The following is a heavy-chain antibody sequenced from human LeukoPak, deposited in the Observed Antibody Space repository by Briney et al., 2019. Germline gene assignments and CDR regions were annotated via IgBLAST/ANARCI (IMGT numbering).Heavy chain of an antibody. D-gene: IGHD6-13*01. V-gene: IGHV3-48*03. Sequence: PGGSLRLSCVASGFTSSNYEMNWVRQTPGKGLEWVSYISDHGKSRNYVDSVKGRFTISRDNAKNSLYLQMNNLRVEDTAIYFCARARIAAPLLDYWGQGALVTVSS. CDR2: ISDHGKSR. CDR3: ARARIAAPLLDY. CDR1: GFTSSNYE. J-gene: IGHJ4*02.